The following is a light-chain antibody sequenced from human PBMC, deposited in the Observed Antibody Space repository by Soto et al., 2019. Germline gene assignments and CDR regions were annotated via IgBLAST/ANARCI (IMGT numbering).Light chain of an antibody. CDR2: EVT. CDR1: SSDVGSYNL. V-gene: IGLV2-23*02. Sequence: QSALTQPASVSGSVGQSITISCTGTSSDVGSYNLVSWYQQHPGKAPKLMIYEVTKRPSGVSNRLSGSKSGNTASLTISGLQAEDEADYYCASFAVVDTVVFGGGTKLTV. CDR3: ASFAVVDTVV. J-gene: IGLJ2*01.